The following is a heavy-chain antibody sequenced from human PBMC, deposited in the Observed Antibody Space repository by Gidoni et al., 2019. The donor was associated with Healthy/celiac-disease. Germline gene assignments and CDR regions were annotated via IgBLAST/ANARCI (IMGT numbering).Heavy chain of an antibody. CDR2: IIPIFGTA. CDR3: AREGEGSGSSFDY. J-gene: IGHJ4*02. CDR1: GGTFSSYA. Sequence: VQLVQSGAEVQNPASSVKVSCKASGGTFSSYALSRGRQAPGQGLEWMGGIIPIFGTANYAQKFQGRVTITADESTSTAYMELSSLRSEDTAVYYCAREGEGSGSSFDYWGKGTLVTVTS. V-gene: IGHV1-69*01. D-gene: IGHD1-26*01.